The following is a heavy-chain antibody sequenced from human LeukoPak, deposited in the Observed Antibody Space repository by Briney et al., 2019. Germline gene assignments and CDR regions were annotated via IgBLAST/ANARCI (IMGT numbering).Heavy chain of an antibody. CDR3: ARGARAGYNLVPFDY. CDR1: GGSISSYY. CDR2: IYYSGST. Sequence: PSETLSLTCTVSGGSISSYYWSWIRQPPGKGLEWIGYIYYSGSTKYNPSLKSRVTISVDTSKSQFSLKLSSVTAADTAVYYCARGARAGYNLVPFDYWGQGTLVTVSS. D-gene: IGHD5-24*01. V-gene: IGHV4-59*08. J-gene: IGHJ4*02.